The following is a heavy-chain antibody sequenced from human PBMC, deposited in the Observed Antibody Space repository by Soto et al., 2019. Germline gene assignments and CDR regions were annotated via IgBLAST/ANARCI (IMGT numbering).Heavy chain of an antibody. J-gene: IGHJ5*02. CDR3: ARESDR. V-gene: IGHV3-23*01. CDR2: ISGSGGGT. CDR1: GFTFSSYA. Sequence: GGSLSRSCAASGFTFSSYAMSWVRQAPGKGLEWVSTISGSGGGTYYADSMKGRFTISRDNSKNTLYLQMYSLRVEDTAVYYCARESDRWGQGTLVTVSS.